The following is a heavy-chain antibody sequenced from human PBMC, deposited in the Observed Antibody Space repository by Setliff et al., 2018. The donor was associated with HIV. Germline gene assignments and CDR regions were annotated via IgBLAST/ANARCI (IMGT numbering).Heavy chain of an antibody. D-gene: IGHD3-10*01. CDR2: IIPILGTT. CDR1: GGTFSSYA. J-gene: IGHJ4*02. V-gene: IGHV1-69*13. CDR3: STIALDGLDFLDY. Sequence: GASVKVSCKASGGTFSSYAISWVRQAPGQGLEWMGGIIPILGTTNYAQKFQGRVTITADESTSTAYMGPLDTGTYYCARIRSSTIALDGLDFLDYWGQGTLVTVS.